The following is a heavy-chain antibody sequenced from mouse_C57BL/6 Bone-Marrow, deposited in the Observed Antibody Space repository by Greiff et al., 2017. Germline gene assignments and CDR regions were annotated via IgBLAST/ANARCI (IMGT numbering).Heavy chain of an antibody. CDR1: GYTFTSYT. CDR2: INPSSGYT. V-gene: IGHV1-4*01. Sequence: VQLQESGAELARPGASVKMSCKASGYTFTSYTMHWVKQRPGQGLEWIGYINPSSGYTKYNQKFKDKATLTADKSSSTAYMQLSSLTSEDSAVYYCARAGNYYGYLAWFAYWGQGTLVTVSA. D-gene: IGHD2-2*01. J-gene: IGHJ3*01. CDR3: ARAGNYYGYLAWFAY.